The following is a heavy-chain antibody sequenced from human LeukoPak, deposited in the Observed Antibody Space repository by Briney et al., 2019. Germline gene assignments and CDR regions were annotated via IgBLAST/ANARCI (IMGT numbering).Heavy chain of an antibody. J-gene: IGHJ4*02. V-gene: IGHV1-18*01. Sequence: GASVKVSCKASGYTFTSFGISWVRQAPGQGPEWMGWISAYNGNTNYIQKFQGRVTVTTDTSTNTAYMELRSLTSDDTAVYYCARDLGLDTTMIFFDFWGQGTLVTVSS. CDR2: ISAYNGNT. CDR3: ARDLGLDTTMIFFDF. CDR1: GYTFTSFG. D-gene: IGHD5-18*01.